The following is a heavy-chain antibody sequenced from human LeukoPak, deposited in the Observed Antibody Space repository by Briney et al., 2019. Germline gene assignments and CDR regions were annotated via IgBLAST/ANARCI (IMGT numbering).Heavy chain of an antibody. CDR1: GGFITSDKY. J-gene: IGHJ4*02. Sequence: PSETLSLTCSVSGGFITSDKYWTWVRQPPGKGLEWIGEIYADGRTNYNPSFKSRVTISVDTSKNQFSLKLSSVTAADTAVYYCARHGKSSGSGSYYYFDYWGQGTLVTVSS. CDR2: IYADGRT. D-gene: IGHD3-10*01. V-gene: IGHV4-4*02. CDR3: ARHGKSSGSGSYYYFDY.